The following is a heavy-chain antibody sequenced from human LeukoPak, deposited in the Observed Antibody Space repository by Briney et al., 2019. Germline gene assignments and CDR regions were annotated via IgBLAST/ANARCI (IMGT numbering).Heavy chain of an antibody. CDR3: AREAKYSSGRRPYYMDV. D-gene: IGHD6-19*01. CDR1: GGSISSYY. CDR2: IYTSGST. V-gene: IGHV4-4*07. Sequence: SETLSLTCTVSGGSISSYYWTWIRQPAGKGLEWIGRIYTSGSTNYNPSLKSRVTMSVDTSKNQFSLKLSSVTAAVTAVYYCAREAKYSSGRRPYYMDVWGKGTTVTISS. J-gene: IGHJ6*03.